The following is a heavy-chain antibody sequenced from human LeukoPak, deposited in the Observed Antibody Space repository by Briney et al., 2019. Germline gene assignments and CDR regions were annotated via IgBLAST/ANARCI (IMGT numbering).Heavy chain of an antibody. V-gene: IGHV3-21*01. CDR3: ARDRHKYNYDSGGYPPY. Sequence: PGGSMRLSCAAFGFTFSSHSMNWVRQAPGKGLEWVSSISRSSSYIYYADSMKGRFIISRDNAKNSLYLQMNTLRAEDTAVYYCARDRHKYNYDSGGYPPYWGQGTLVTVSS. CDR2: ISRSSSYI. CDR1: GFTFSSHS. D-gene: IGHD3-22*01. J-gene: IGHJ4*02.